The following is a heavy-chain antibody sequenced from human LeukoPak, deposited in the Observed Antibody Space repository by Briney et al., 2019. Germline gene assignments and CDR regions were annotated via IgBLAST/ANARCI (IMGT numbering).Heavy chain of an antibody. CDR2: IYSSGST. D-gene: IGHD6-6*01. CDR3: ARGDSIRTARPLDY. J-gene: IGHJ4*02. Sequence: SETLSLTCTVSGGSIRSYYWSWIRQPPGKGLEWIGYIYSSGSTNYNPSLKRRVTILVDTSKNQFSLKLSSVTAADTAVYYCARGDSIRTARPLDYWGQGTLVTVSS. V-gene: IGHV4-59*12. CDR1: GGSIRSYY.